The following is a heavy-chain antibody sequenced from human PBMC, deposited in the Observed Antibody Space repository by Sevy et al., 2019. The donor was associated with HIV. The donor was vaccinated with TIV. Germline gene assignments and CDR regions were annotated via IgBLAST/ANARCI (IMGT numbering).Heavy chain of an antibody. CDR1: GGSISGHY. V-gene: IGHV4-34*01. Sequence: SETLSLTCGVSGGSISGHYCSWIRQPPGKGLEWIGEINLSRRSTNNNPSLKSRVIISVVTSKNHFSLKPSSVTAADTALYYCARGILEPGSGSYYKSNWFDTWGQGTLVTVSS. D-gene: IGHD3-10*01. CDR3: ARGILEPGSGSYYKSNWFDT. J-gene: IGHJ5*02. CDR2: INLSRRST.